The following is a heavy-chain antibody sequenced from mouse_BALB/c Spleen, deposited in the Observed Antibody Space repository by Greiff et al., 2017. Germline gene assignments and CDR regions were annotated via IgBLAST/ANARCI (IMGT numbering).Heavy chain of an antibody. Sequence: QVQLKQSGAELVRPGTSVKVSCKASGYAFTNYLIEWVKQRPGQGLEWIGVINPGSGGTNYNEKFKGKATLTADKSSSTAYMQLSSLTSDDSAVYFCARGDDYDGTGGYAMDYWGQGTSVTVSS. V-gene: IGHV1-54*01. CDR3: ARGDDYDGTGGYAMDY. D-gene: IGHD2-4*01. CDR2: INPGSGGT. J-gene: IGHJ4*01. CDR1: GYAFTNYL.